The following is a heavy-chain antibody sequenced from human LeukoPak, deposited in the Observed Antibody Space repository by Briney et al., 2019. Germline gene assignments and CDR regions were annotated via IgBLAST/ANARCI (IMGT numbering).Heavy chain of an antibody. CDR3: ARYFGTTAGTDYFDY. Sequence: GGSLRLSCAASGFTFSSYSMNWDRQAPGKGLDWGASISTSSIYIYYADSVKGRFTISRDNAKNSLYLQMNSLRAEDTAVYYCARYFGTTAGTDYFDYWGQGTLVTVSS. CDR2: ISTSSIYI. J-gene: IGHJ4*02. V-gene: IGHV3-21*01. D-gene: IGHD6-13*01. CDR1: GFTFSSYS.